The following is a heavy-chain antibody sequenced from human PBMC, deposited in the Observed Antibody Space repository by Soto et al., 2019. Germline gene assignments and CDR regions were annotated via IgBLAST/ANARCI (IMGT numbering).Heavy chain of an antibody. J-gene: IGHJ4*02. CDR2: IKTDGSVT. CDR1: GLTFSTYW. V-gene: IGHV3-74*01. CDR3: ARDLGGSHDY. Sequence: EVQLVESGGGLLQPGGSLRLSCAASGLTFSTYWMHWVRQAPGKGLVWVSRIKTDGSVTTYADSVKGRFTISRDNAKNTLDLQMNTQRAEDTAVYYCARDLGGSHDYWGRGTLVTVSS. D-gene: IGHD3-16*01.